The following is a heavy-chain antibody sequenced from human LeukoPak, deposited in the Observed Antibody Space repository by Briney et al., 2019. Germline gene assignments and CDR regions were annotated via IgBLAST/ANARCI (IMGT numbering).Heavy chain of an antibody. D-gene: IGHD2-2*01. CDR1: GGSFSGYY. V-gene: IGHV4-34*01. CDR2: INHSGST. Sequence: SETLSLTCAVYGGSFSGYYWSWIRQPPGKGLEWIGEINHSGSTNYNPSLKSRVTISVDTSKNQFSLKLGSVTAADTAVYYCARTYCSSSTCLQYYFDYWGQGTLVTVSS. J-gene: IGHJ4*02. CDR3: ARTYCSSSTCLQYYFDY.